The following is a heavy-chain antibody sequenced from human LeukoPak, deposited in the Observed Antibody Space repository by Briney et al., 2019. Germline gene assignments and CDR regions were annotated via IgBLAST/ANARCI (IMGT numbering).Heavy chain of an antibody. CDR2: IYSSLTP. CDR3: ARASRGEYGSSGPRRYSFDH. V-gene: IGHV4-31*03. Sequence: SETLSLTCSVSGDSIRGVGDFWSWIRQHPGKGLECLGCIYSSLTPYYNPSGKSRVTLSRDTSKNQDSLRLNSVTAADTALYYCARASRGEYGSSGPRRYSFDHWGQETLVTVSS. CDR1: GDSIRGVGDF. J-gene: IGHJ4*02. D-gene: IGHD3-10*01.